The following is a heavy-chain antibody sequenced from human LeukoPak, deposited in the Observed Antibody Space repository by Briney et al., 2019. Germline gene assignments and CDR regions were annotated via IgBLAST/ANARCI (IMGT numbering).Heavy chain of an antibody. CDR1: GGTFSSYA. V-gene: IGHV1-69*05. CDR2: IIPIFGTA. Sequence: SVKVSCKASGGTFSSYAISGVRQAPGQGLEWMGRIIPIFGTANYAQKFQGRVTITTDESTSTAYMELSSLRSEDTAVYYCARDPIRGTAPRYWGQGTLVTVSS. CDR3: ARDPIRGTAPRY. J-gene: IGHJ4*02. D-gene: IGHD2-21*02.